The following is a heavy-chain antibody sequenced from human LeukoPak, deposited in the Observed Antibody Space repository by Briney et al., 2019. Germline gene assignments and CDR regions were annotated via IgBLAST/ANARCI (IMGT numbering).Heavy chain of an antibody. CDR2: IWYDGSNE. CDR1: GFTFSSYG. V-gene: IGHV3-33*01. J-gene: IGHJ4*02. Sequence: PGRSLRLSCAASGFTFSSYGMHWVRQAPGKGLEWVAVIWYDGSNEYYADSVKGRFTISRDNSKNTLYLQMNSLRAEDTAVYYCARDLGIPFDYWGQGTLVTVSS. CDR3: ARDLGIPFDY. D-gene: IGHD1-14*01.